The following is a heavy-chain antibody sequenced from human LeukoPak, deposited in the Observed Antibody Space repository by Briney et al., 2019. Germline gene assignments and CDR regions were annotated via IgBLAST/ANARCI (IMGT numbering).Heavy chain of an antibody. D-gene: IGHD2-15*01. CDR3: ARGADCSGGSCPNWFDP. CDR2: INTNTGNP. J-gene: IGHJ5*02. Sequence: ASMKVSCKASGYSFSNYAMNWVRQAPGQGLEWMGWINTNTGNPTYAQGFTGRFVFSLDTSVSTAYLQINSLKAEDTAVYYCARGADCSGGSCPNWFDPWGQGTLVTVSS. V-gene: IGHV7-4-1*02. CDR1: GYSFSNYA.